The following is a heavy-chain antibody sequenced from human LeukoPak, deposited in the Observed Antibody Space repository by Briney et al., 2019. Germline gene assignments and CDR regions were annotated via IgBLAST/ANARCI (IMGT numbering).Heavy chain of an antibody. CDR2: ISGSGGST. D-gene: IGHD4-17*01. CDR1: GFTFDDYA. J-gene: IGHJ4*02. CDR3: AKSTKRATTVTATYYFDN. Sequence: PGGSLRLSCAASGFTFDDYAMHWVRQAPGKGLEWVSAISGSGGSTYYADSVKGRFTISRDNSKNTLYLQMNSLRAEDTAVYYCAKSTKRATTVTATYYFDNWGQGTLVTVSS. V-gene: IGHV3-23*01.